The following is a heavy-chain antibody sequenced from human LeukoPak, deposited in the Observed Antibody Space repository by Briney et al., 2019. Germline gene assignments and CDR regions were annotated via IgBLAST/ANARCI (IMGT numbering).Heavy chain of an antibody. Sequence: GASVKVSCKASGGTFSSYAISWVRQAPGQGLEWVGRIIPILGIANYAQKFQGRVTITADKSTSTAYMELSSLRSEDTAVYYCARDLGQYSSSWHYYYGMDVWGQGTTVTVSS. CDR1: GGTFSSYA. J-gene: IGHJ6*02. V-gene: IGHV1-69*04. D-gene: IGHD6-13*01. CDR3: ARDLGQYSSSWHYYYGMDV. CDR2: IIPILGIA.